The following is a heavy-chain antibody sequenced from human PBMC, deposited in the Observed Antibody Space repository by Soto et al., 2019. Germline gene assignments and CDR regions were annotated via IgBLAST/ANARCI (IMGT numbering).Heavy chain of an antibody. V-gene: IGHV1-18*04. J-gene: IGHJ4*02. CDR1: GYIFSDYG. D-gene: IGHD4-17*01. CDR2: ISTYSGNA. Sequence: QVHVVQSGAAVKKPGDSVKVSCKTSGYIFSDYGINWVRQAPGQGLEWMGWISTYSGNANLAQKFQGRVTMTTDTSTRTAYMELRSLRSDDTAVYYCAKRTSGTTWGESDYWGQGTLVTVSS. CDR3: AKRTSGTTWGESDY.